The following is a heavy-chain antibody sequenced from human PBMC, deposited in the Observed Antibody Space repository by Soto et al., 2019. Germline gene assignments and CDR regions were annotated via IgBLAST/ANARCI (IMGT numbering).Heavy chain of an antibody. D-gene: IGHD3-10*01. V-gene: IGHV1-69*01. CDR2: IIPIFGTP. CDR3: ARDRDDYGSGNYYNRIDF. Sequence: QVQVVQSGAEVKKPGSSVKVSCKASGGIFSTYAISWLRRAPGQGLEWMGGIIPIFGTPNYAQRFQGRVTITADGSTSTAYMELSRLRSEDTAVYYCARDRDDYGSGNYYNRIDFWGQGTLVTVSS. CDR1: GGIFSTYA. J-gene: IGHJ4*02.